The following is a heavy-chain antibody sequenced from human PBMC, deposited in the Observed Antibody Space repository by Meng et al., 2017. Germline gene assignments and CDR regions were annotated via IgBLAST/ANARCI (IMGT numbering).Heavy chain of an antibody. Sequence: ASVKVSCKASGYTFTGYYMHWVRQAPGQGLEWMGIINPSGGSTSYAQKFQGRVTMTRDTSTSTVYMELSSLRSEDTAVNYCARDPSSSWYRTGFDPWGQGTLVTVSS. CDR2: INPSGGST. CDR1: GYTFTGYY. CDR3: ARDPSSSWYRTGFDP. D-gene: IGHD6-13*01. V-gene: IGHV1-46*01. J-gene: IGHJ5*02.